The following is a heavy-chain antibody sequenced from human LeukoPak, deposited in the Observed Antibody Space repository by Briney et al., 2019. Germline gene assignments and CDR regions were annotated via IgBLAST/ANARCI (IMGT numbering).Heavy chain of an antibody. CDR1: GFSFSTYA. J-gene: IGHJ4*02. V-gene: IGHV3-23*01. D-gene: IGHD3-10*01. CDR3: AKENSGSYPSYWDS. CDR2: LSGGGVNT. Sequence: LAGGSLRLSCAASGFSFSTYAMTWVRQAPGKGLEWVSALSGGGVNTYYAESVQGRFTISRDNSNNTLFLVMNSLRVDDSAVYYSAKENSGSYPSYWDSWGQGALVTVSS.